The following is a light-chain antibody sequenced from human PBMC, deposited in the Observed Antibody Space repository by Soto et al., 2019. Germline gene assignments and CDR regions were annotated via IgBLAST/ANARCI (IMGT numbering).Light chain of an antibody. CDR3: CSYAVSYTLV. CDR1: SSDVGGYNY. V-gene: IGLV2-11*01. CDR2: DVS. Sequence: QSALTQPRSVSGSPGQSVTISCTGTSSDVGGYNYVSWYQQHPGKVPKLMIYDVSKRPSGVPDRFSGSKSGNTASLTISGLQAEDEADYYCCSYAVSYTLVFGGGTQLTVL. J-gene: IGLJ2*01.